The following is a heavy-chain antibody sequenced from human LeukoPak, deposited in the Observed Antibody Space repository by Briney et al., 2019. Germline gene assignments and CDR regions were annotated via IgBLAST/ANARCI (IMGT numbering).Heavy chain of an antibody. CDR2: ISYDGSNK. J-gene: IGHJ4*02. V-gene: IGHV3-30*03. CDR3: ATPPFWYSSGVDY. CDR1: GFTFSSYG. Sequence: GRSLRLSCAASGFTFSSYGMHWVRQAPGKGLEWKAVISYDGSNKYYADSVKGRFTISRDNSKNTLYLQMNSLRAEDTAVYYCATPPFWYSSGVDYWGQGTLVTVSS. D-gene: IGHD6-19*01.